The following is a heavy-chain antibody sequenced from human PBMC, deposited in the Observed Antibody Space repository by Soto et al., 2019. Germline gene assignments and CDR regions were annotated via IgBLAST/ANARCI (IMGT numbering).Heavy chain of an antibody. J-gene: IGHJ4*02. Sequence: GGSLRLSCAASGFTFSSYGMHWVRQAPGKGLEWVAVIWYDGSNKYYADSVKGRFTISRDNSKNTLYLQMNSLRAEDTAVYYCARDALGWYSLRDHYAYFDYWGQGTLVTVSS. CDR3: ARDALGWYSLRDHYAYFDY. V-gene: IGHV3-33*01. CDR2: IWYDGSNK. D-gene: IGHD6-19*01. CDR1: GFTFSSYG.